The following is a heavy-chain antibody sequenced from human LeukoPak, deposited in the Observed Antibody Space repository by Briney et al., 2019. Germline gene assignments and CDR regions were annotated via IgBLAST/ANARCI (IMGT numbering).Heavy chain of an antibody. D-gene: IGHD6-13*01. V-gene: IGHV3-9*01. CDR3: VKDRSSSWYSFDY. CDR1: GFTFDDYA. J-gene: IGHJ4*02. Sequence: GGSLRLSCTASGFTFDDYAMHWVRQAPGKGLEWVSGVDWNSGSVDYADSVKGRFTISRDNAKNSLYLQMNSLRLEDTALYYCVKDRSSSWYSFDYWGQGILVTVSS. CDR2: VDWNSGSV.